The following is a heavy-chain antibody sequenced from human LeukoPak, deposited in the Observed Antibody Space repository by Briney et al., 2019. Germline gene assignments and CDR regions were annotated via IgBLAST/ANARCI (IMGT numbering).Heavy chain of an antibody. V-gene: IGHV4-59*01. Sequence: SETLSLTCTVSGGSISSYYWSWIRQPPGKGQEWIGYIYYSGSTNYNPSLESRVTMSVDTSKNQFSLKLSSVTAADTAVFYCARETYYYGMDVWGQGTTVTVSS. CDR1: GGSISSYY. CDR3: ARETYYYGMDV. CDR2: IYYSGST. J-gene: IGHJ6*02.